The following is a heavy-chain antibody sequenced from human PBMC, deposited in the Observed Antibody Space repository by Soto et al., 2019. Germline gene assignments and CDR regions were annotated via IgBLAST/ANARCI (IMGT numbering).Heavy chain of an antibody. J-gene: IGHJ1*01. CDR3: ARGKGDYRYFQH. D-gene: IGHD4-17*01. V-gene: IGHV4-31*03. CDR2: IYYSGST. Sequence: LSLTCTVSGGSISSGGYYWSWIRQHPGKGLEWIGYIYYSGSTYYNPSLKSRVTISVDTSKNQFSLKLSSVTAADTAVYYCARGKGDYRYFQHWGQGTLVTVSS. CDR1: GGSISSGGYY.